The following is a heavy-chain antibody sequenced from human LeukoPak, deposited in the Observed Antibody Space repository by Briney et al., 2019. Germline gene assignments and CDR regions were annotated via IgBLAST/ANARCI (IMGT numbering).Heavy chain of an antibody. CDR1: GFTFSSYG. V-gene: IGHV3-30*19. Sequence: PGGSLRLSCAASGFTFSSYGMYWVRQAPGKGLEWVAVISYDGSNKYYADSVKGRFTISRDNSKNTLYLQMNSLRAEDTAVYYCARAGGGPTTLYWYFDLWGRGTLVTVSS. J-gene: IGHJ2*01. CDR2: ISYDGSNK. CDR3: ARAGGGPTTLYWYFDL. D-gene: IGHD1-7*01.